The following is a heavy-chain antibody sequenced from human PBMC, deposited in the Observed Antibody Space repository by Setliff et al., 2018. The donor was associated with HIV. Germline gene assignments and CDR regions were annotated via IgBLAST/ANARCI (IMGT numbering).Heavy chain of an antibody. Sequence: SETLSLTCTVSDGSVSSTGYYWSWPRQHPGKGLEWIGNIYYSGSTNYNPSLKSRLTISLDTSNTQCSRKLSSVPAADTAVYYCAGGFRDDIVVVSGRPRTWLDPWGQGTLVTVSS. D-gene: IGHD2-2*01. V-gene: IGHV4-31*03. J-gene: IGHJ5*02. CDR3: AGGFRDDIVVVSGRPRTWLDP. CDR2: IYYSGST. CDR1: DGSVSSTGYY.